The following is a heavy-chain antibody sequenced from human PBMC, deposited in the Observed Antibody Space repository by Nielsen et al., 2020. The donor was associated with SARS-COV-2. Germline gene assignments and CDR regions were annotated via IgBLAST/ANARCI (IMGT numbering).Heavy chain of an antibody. CDR1: GFTFSSYS. V-gene: IGHV3-21*01. CDR3: ASHYDSSGYYYVPPTQYGMDV. D-gene: IGHD3-22*01. CDR2: ISSSSSYI. J-gene: IGHJ6*02. Sequence: GESLKISCAASGFTFSSYSMNWVRQAPGKGLEWVSSISSSSSYIYYADSVKGRFTISRDNAKNSLYLQMNSLRAEDTAVYYCASHYDSSGYYYVPPTQYGMDVWGQGTTVTVSS.